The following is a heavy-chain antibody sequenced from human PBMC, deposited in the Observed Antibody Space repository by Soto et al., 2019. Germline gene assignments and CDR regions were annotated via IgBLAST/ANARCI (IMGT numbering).Heavy chain of an antibody. CDR1: GFTFSSYA. CDR2: ISYDGSNK. J-gene: IGHJ4*02. V-gene: IGHV3-30-3*01. D-gene: IGHD6-13*01. CDR3: ARGRGRGSSWYLGYFDY. Sequence: QVQLVESGGGVVQPGRSLRLSCAASGFTFSSYAMHWVRQAPGKGLEWVAVISYDGSNKYYADSVKGRFTISRDNSKNTLYLQMNSLRAEDTAVYYCARGRGRGSSWYLGYFDYWGQGTLVTVSS.